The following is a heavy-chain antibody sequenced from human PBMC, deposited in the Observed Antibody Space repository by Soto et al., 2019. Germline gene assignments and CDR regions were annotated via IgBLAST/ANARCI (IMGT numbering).Heavy chain of an antibody. J-gene: IGHJ4*02. CDR2: ITYDATNE. CDR3: ARKAVPDF. D-gene: IGHD6-19*01. V-gene: IGHV3-30-3*01. CDR1: VFSFSKYA. Sequence: WGSLLLSCASSVFSFSKYAMHWVRQAPGKGLEWVAVITYDATNEYYADSVKGRFTISRDNSNNTLSLHMSSLRLADTAVYYCARKAVPDFWGQGTMVTVSS.